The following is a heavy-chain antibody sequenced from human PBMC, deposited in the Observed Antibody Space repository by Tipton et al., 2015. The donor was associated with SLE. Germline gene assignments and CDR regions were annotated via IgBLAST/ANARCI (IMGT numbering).Heavy chain of an antibody. CDR2: ISSSGSTI. V-gene: IGHV3-48*03. J-gene: IGHJ6*02. CDR3: ATLSSLGYYYGMDV. CDR1: GFTFSSYE. Sequence: GSLRLSCAASGFTFSSYEMNWVRQAPGKGLEWVSYISSSGSTIYYADSVKGRFTISRDNAKSSLYLQMNSLRAEDTAVYYCATLSSLGYYYGMDVWGQGTTVTVSS. D-gene: IGHD2/OR15-2a*01.